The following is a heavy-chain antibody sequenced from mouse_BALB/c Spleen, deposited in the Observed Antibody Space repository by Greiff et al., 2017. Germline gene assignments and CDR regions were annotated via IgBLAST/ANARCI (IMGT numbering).Heavy chain of an antibody. V-gene: IGHV14-3*02. CDR2: IGPANGNT. J-gene: IGHJ4*01. CDR1: GFNIKDTY. CDR3: ARDPYYYAMDH. Sequence: VQLQQSGAELVKPGASVKLSCTASGFNIKDTYMHWVKQRPEQGLEWIGRIGPANGNTKYDPKFQGKATITADTSSNTAYLQLSSLTSEDTAVYYCARDPYYYAMDHWGQGTSVTVSS.